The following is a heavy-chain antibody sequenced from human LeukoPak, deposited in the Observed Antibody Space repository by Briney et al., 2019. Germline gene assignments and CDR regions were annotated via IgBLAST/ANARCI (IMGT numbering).Heavy chain of an antibody. CDR1: GGSIRSGDYY. D-gene: IGHD3-10*01. J-gene: IGHJ2*01. CDR3: ARRNYYASSWHFDL. CDR2: IYSSGST. Sequence: PSQTLSLTCTVSGGSIRSGDYYWSWIRQPPGKGLECIGYIYSSGSTYYSPSLKSRIAMSIDTSKNQFSLKLSSVTAADTATYYCARRNYYASSWHFDLWGRGTLVTVSS. V-gene: IGHV4-30-4*08.